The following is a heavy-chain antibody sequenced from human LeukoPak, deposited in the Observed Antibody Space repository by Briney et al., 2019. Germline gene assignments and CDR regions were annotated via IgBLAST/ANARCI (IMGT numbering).Heavy chain of an antibody. CDR3: ARSLYDFWSGYYEFPRYYFDY. V-gene: IGHV4-34*01. J-gene: IGHJ4*02. CDR1: GGSFSDYY. Sequence: SETLSLTCAVYGGSFSDYYWSWIRQPPGKGLEWIGEINHSGSTNYNPSLKSRVTISVDTPKNQFSLKLSSVTAADTAVYYCARSLYDFWSGYYEFPRYYFDYWGQGTLVTVSS. CDR2: INHSGST. D-gene: IGHD3-3*01.